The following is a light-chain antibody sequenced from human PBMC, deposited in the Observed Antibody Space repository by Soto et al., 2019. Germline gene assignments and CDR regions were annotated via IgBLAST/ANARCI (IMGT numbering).Light chain of an antibody. CDR3: QQYGNSPWT. CDR2: GAS. J-gene: IGKJ1*01. Sequence: IVLTQSPGTLSLSPGERATLSCRASQSVSSYLAWYQQKPGQAPRLLIFGASKRATGIPDRFSGSGSGTDFTLTISRLEPEDFAVYHCQQYGNSPWTFGQGTKVDIK. V-gene: IGKV3-20*01. CDR1: QSVSSY.